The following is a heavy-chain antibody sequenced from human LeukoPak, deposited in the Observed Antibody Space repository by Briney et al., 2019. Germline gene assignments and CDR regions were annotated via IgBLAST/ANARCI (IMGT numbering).Heavy chain of an antibody. CDR2: FDPEDGET. J-gene: IGHJ4*02. CDR3: ATIFSVWGSYRYHDY. Sequence: ASVKVSCKASGYTLTELSMHWVRQAPGKGLEWMGGFDPEDGETIYAQKFQGRVTMTEDTSTDTAYMELSSLRSEDTAVYYCATIFSVWGSYRYHDYWGQGTLVTVSS. V-gene: IGHV1-24*01. CDR1: GYTLTELS. D-gene: IGHD3-16*02.